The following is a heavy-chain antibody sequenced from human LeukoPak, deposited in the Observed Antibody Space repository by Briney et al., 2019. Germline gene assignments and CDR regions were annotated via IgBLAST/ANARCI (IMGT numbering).Heavy chain of an antibody. CDR3: SREMAFSHDS. D-gene: IGHD3-3*02. J-gene: IGHJ4*02. CDR2: IIPNSGRT. V-gene: IGHV1-2*02. Sequence: ASVRVSCMDSGYTFTDYYMHWVRQAPGEGVEWMVLIIPNSGRTNYAQTFQGRVTMTRDTSISTAYMELNRLRSYDTAVYYCSREMAFSHDSWGQGTLVTVSS. CDR1: GYTFTDYY.